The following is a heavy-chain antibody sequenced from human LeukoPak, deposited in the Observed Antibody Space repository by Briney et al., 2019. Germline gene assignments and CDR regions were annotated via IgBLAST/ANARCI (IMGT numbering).Heavy chain of an antibody. CDR2: ISSSSSYI. CDR3: ARDLDQYQLLYSYYGMDV. J-gene: IGHJ6*02. D-gene: IGHD2-2*01. Sequence: PGGSLRLSCAASGFTFSTYGMNWVRQAPGKGLEWVSSISSSSSYIYYADSVKGRFTISRDNAKNSLYLQMNSLRAEDTAVYYCARDLDQYQLLYSYYGMDVWGQGTTVTVSS. CDR1: GFTFSTYG. V-gene: IGHV3-21*01.